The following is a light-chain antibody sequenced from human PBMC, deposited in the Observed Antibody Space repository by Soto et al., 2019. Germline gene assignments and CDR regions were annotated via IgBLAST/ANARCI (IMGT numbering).Light chain of an antibody. V-gene: IGLV2-14*01. CDR3: TSYTNPDTLYV. J-gene: IGLJ1*01. Sequence: QSVLTQPASVSGSPGQSITISCTGTSSDIGDYNYVSWFQHHPGKAPKLLIFEVSDRPSGVSNRFSGSKSGNTASLTISGLQAEDEADYYCTSYTNPDTLYVFGTGTKVTVL. CDR1: SSDIGDYNY. CDR2: EVS.